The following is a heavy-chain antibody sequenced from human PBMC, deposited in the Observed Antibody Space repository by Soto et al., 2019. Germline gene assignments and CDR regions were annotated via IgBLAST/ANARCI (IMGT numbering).Heavy chain of an antibody. CDR2: IYYSGST. Sequence: SETLSLTCTVSGGSISSGGYYWSWIRQHPGKGLEWIGYIYYSGSTYYNPSLKSRVTISVDTSKNQFSLKLSSVTAADTAVYYCASDYYGSGSFDPWGQGTLVTVSS. CDR3: ASDYYGSGSFDP. CDR1: GGSISSGGYY. V-gene: IGHV4-31*03. J-gene: IGHJ5*02. D-gene: IGHD3-10*01.